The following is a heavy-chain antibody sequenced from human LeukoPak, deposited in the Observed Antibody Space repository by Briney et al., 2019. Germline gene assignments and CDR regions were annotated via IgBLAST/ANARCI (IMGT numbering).Heavy chain of an antibody. V-gene: IGHV3-48*01. CDR3: AKAGGYDYGDSDY. CDR2: ISYTGTI. CDR1: GFTFSSYS. D-gene: IGHD5-12*01. Sequence: GGSLRLSCAASGFTFSSYSMNWVRQAPGKGLEWVSYISYTGTIYYADSVKGRFTISRDNAKNSLYLHMNSLRAEDTAVYYCAKAGGYDYGDSDYWGQGTLVTVSS. J-gene: IGHJ4*02.